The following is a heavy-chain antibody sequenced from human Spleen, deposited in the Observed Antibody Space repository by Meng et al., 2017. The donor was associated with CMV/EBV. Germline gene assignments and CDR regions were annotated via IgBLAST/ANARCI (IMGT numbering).Heavy chain of an antibody. V-gene: IGHV3-21*06. CDR2: ISSSNSYT. CDR1: GFTVSGYG. J-gene: IGHJ4*02. D-gene: IGHD3-3*01. CDR3: GALYDFWSGYYYY. Sequence: ASGFTVSGYGMHWVRQAPGKGLEWVSSISSSNSYTYYADSVKGRFTISRDNARNSLYLQMNSLRTEDTAMYYCGALYDFWSGYYYYWGQGTLVTVSS.